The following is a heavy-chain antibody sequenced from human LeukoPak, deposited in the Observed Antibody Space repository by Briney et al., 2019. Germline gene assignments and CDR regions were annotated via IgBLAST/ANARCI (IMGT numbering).Heavy chain of an antibody. CDR2: IYYSGST. Sequence: PSETLSLTCTVSGGSISSYYWSWIRQPPGKGLEWIGYIYYSGSTNYNPSLKSRVTISVDTSKNQFSLKLSSVTAADTAVYYCARGPYYDFWSGYRNWFDPWGQGTLVTVSS. CDR3: ARGPYYDFWSGYRNWFDP. V-gene: IGHV4-59*01. J-gene: IGHJ5*02. D-gene: IGHD3-3*01. CDR1: GGSISSYY.